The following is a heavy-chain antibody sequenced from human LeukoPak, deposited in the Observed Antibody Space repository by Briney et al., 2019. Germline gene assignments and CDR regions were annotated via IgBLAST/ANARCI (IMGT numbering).Heavy chain of an antibody. Sequence: PSETLSLTCTVSGGSISSYYWSWIRQPPGKGLEWIGYIYYSGSTNYNPSLKSRVTISVDTSKNQFSLKLSSVTAADTAVYYCARVGTYNWNDEDYWGQGTLVTVSS. J-gene: IGHJ4*02. CDR1: GGSISSYY. CDR2: IYYSGST. CDR3: ARVGTYNWNDEDY. V-gene: IGHV4-59*01. D-gene: IGHD1-20*01.